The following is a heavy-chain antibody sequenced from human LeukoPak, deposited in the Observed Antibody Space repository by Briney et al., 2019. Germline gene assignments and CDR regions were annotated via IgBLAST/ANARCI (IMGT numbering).Heavy chain of an antibody. V-gene: IGHV1-2*07. CDR2: INPDGGGT. D-gene: IGHD2-2*01. J-gene: IGHJ6*02. CDR1: GYTFTGYY. CDR3: ARVEGEPAAQDYSYYGFDV. Sequence: ASVKVSCKASGYTFTGYYMHWVRQAPGQGLEWMGWINPDGGGTSYAHRFQGRVTMTRDTSIRTAYMELSRLRSDDTALYYCARVEGEPAAQDYSYYGFDVWGQGTTVTVSS.